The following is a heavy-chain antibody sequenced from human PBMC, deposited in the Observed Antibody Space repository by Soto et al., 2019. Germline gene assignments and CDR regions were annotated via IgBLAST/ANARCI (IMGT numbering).Heavy chain of an antibody. V-gene: IGHV4-31*03. Sequence: SETLSLTCTVSGGSISSGGYYWSWIRQHPGKGLEWIGYIYYSGSTYYNPSLKSRVTISVDTSKNQFSLKLSSVTAADTAVYYCAGSPAYSYDSSGSDDAFDIWGQGTMVTVSS. CDR1: GGSISSGGYY. J-gene: IGHJ3*02. D-gene: IGHD3-22*01. CDR2: IYYSGST. CDR3: AGSPAYSYDSSGSDDAFDI.